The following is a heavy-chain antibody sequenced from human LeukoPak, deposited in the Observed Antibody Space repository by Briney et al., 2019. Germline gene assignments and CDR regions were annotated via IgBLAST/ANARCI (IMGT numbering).Heavy chain of an antibody. CDR3: ASLQRTGIDY. V-gene: IGHV3-30*03. D-gene: IGHD1-14*01. CDR2: ISYDGSNK. J-gene: IGHJ4*02. Sequence: GGSLRLSCAASGFTFSSYSMNWVRQAPGKGLEWVAVISYDGSNKYYADSVKGRFTISRDNSKNTLYLQMNSLRAEDTAVYYCASLQRTGIDYWGQGTLVTVSS. CDR1: GFTFSSYS.